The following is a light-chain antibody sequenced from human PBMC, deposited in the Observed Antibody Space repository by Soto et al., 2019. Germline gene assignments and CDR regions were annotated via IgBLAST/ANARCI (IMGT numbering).Light chain of an antibody. Sequence: ALTQPASVSGSPGQSITISCTGTSSDVGGYNYVSWYQQHPGKAPKLMIYEVSNRPSGVSNRFSGSKSGNTASLTISGLQAEDEADYYCSSYTSSSTLNVFGTGTKVTVL. V-gene: IGLV2-14*01. CDR3: SSYTSSSTLNV. CDR1: SSDVGGYNY. CDR2: EVS. J-gene: IGLJ1*01.